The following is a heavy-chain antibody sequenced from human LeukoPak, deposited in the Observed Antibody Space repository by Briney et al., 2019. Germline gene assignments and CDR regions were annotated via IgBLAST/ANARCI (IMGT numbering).Heavy chain of an antibody. D-gene: IGHD4-11*01. J-gene: IGHJ4*02. CDR2: ISGSGDST. CDR1: GFTFSSYA. CDR3: AREGYNNYGTRYFDY. V-gene: IGHV3-23*01. Sequence: GGSLRLSCAASGFTFSSYAMSWVRQAPGKGLEWVSAISGSGDSTYYGDSVKGRFTISRDNAKDSLYLQMNSLRDEDTAVYYCAREGYNNYGTRYFDYWGQGTLVTVSS.